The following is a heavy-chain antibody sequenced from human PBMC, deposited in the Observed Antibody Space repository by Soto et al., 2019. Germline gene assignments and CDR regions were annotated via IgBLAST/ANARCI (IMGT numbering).Heavy chain of an antibody. CDR3: ARRGSYYDRSGYIDY. CDR2: IDYTGIT. D-gene: IGHD3-22*01. Sequence: PSETLSLTCTVSGGSISRGNYNWGWIRQPPGKGLEWIGSIDYTGITRYNPSLEIRVSASADTSKNHFSLRLSSVTAADTAVYYCARRGSYYDRSGYIDYWGQGILVTVSS. CDR1: GGSISRGNYN. V-gene: IGHV4-39*01. J-gene: IGHJ4*02.